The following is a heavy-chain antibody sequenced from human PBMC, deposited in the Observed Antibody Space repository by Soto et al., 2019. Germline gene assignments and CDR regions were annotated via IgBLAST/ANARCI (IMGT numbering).Heavy chain of an antibody. J-gene: IGHJ6*03. D-gene: IGHD6-13*01. CDR2: FDPEDGET. Sequence: GASVKVSCKVSGYTLTELSMHWVRQAPGKGLEWMGGFDPEDGETIYAQKFQGRVTMTRNTSISTAYMELSSLRSEDTFVYYCARGPGSWYYYYMDVWGKGTTVTVSS. CDR3: ARGPGSWYYYYMDV. CDR1: GYTLTELS. V-gene: IGHV1-24*01.